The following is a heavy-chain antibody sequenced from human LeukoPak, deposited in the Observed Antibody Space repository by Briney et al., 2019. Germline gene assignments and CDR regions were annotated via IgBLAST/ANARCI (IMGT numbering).Heavy chain of an antibody. D-gene: IGHD2-2*02. CDR1: GGSISSYY. J-gene: IGHJ4*02. V-gene: IGHV4-4*09. Sequence: SETLSLTCTVSGGSISSYYWSWLRQPPGKGLEWLGYIYTSGSTNYNLSLKSRVTISVDTSKTQFSLKLSSVTAADTAVYYCARQGYCSSTSCYTSYYFDYWGQGTLVTVSS. CDR2: IYTSGST. CDR3: ARQGYCSSTSCYTSYYFDY.